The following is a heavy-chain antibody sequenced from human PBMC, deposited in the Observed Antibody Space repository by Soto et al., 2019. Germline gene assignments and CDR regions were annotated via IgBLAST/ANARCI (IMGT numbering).Heavy chain of an antibody. CDR2: ISYDGSNK. V-gene: IGHV3-30*18. Sequence: VGSLRLSYAASGFTFSSYGMHWVRQAPGKGLEWVAVISYDGSNKYYADSVKGRFTISRDNSKNTLYLQMNSLRAEDTAVYYCAKDLNGMDVWGQGTTVTVSS. CDR3: AKDLNGMDV. J-gene: IGHJ6*02. CDR1: GFTFSSYG.